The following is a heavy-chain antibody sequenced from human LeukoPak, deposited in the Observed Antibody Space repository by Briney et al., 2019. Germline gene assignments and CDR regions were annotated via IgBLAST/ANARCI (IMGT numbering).Heavy chain of an antibody. D-gene: IGHD3-10*01. V-gene: IGHV3-48*01. CDR2: ISSGSPTI. J-gene: IGHJ5*02. CDR1: GFTFSAYS. CDR3: ARDSPFGGA. Sequence: GGSLRLSCAASGFTFSAYSLNWVRQAPGRGLEWVSYISSGSPTIYYADSVKGRFTISRDNARSSLYLQMNSLRVEDTAVYYCARDSPFGGAWGQGTLVTVSP.